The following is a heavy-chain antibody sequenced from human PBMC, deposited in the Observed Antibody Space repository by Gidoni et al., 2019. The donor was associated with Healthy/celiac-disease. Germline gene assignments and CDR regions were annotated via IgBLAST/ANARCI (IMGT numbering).Heavy chain of an antibody. Sequence: VQLLESGGGSVPPGGSLRLSGPAPGFPFSSDAMSWVRQAPGKGLEWVSSISGSGGSTYYADSVKGRFTISRDNSKNTLYLQMNSLRAEDTDVYYCAKGGSGYYYNWFDPWGQGTLVTVSS. D-gene: IGHD3-22*01. CDR1: GFPFSSDA. CDR3: AKGGSGYYYNWFDP. J-gene: IGHJ5*02. CDR2: ISGSGGST. V-gene: IGHV3-23*01.